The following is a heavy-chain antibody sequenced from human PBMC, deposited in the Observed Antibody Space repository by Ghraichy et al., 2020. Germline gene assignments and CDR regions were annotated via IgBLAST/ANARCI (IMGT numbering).Heavy chain of an antibody. V-gene: IGHV1-2*02. D-gene: IGHD3-10*01. CDR3: ARDTGSADY. J-gene: IGHJ4*02. CDR2: INPKTGVT. Sequence: APVKVSCKTSGYTFTDYYIHWVRQAPGQGLEWVGWINPKTGVTKYAQKFQDRVTMTRDTSITTGHMELSSLTSDDTAVYYCARDTGSADYWGQGTLVTVSS. CDR1: GYTFTDYY.